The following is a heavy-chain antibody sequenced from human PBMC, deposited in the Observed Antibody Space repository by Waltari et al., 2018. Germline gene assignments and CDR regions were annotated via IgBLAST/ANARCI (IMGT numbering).Heavy chain of an antibody. V-gene: IGHV4-59*11. CDR2: VQSSGST. CDR3: ARALWRVGTRGDFFDI. CDR1: GDSLGTHY. J-gene: IGHJ3*02. D-gene: IGHD1-7*01. Sequence: QVQLRESGPGLVKSSETLSRTCSVSGDSLGTHYWSWIRQSPGKGLEWIGYVQSSGSTDYNPSFRGRVTMSADASKNQFSLTLKSLTAADTATYFCARALWRVGTRGDFFDIWGRGTTVTVS.